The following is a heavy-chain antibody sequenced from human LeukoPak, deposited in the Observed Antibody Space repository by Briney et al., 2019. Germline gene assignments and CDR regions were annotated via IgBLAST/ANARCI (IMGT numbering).Heavy chain of an antibody. V-gene: IGHV1-18*01. J-gene: IGHJ4*02. Sequence: ASVKVSCKASGYTFTSYDIIWVRQAPGQGFEWMGWINTDNGNTKYTEKVQGRVTMTTDTSTSTAYMELRSLRSDDTAVYYCARDSPITIFGVVTPYYFDYWGQGTLVTVSS. CDR2: INTDNGNT. CDR3: ARDSPITIFGVVTPYYFDY. D-gene: IGHD3-3*01. CDR1: GYTFTSYD.